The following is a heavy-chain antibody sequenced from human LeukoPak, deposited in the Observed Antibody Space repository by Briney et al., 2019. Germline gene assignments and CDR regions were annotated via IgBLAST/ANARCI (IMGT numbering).Heavy chain of an antibody. J-gene: IGHJ3*02. CDR2: ISGYNGNK. CDR1: GYTLSSYG. Sequence: ASVKVSCKASGYTLSSYGISWVRQAPGQGLEWMGWISGYNGNKNSAQKLQGRVSMTTDTSTSTAYVELRSLRSDDTAVYYCARDRSPDFWSGDYRDAFDIWGQGTMVTVSS. D-gene: IGHD3-3*01. CDR3: ARDRSPDFWSGDYRDAFDI. V-gene: IGHV1-18*01.